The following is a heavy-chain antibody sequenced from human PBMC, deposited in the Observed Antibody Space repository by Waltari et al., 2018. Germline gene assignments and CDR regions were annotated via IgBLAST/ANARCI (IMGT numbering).Heavy chain of an antibody. D-gene: IGHD5-18*01. CDR3: AVGYVDTAMVKDYYGMDV. CDR1: GYTFTSYA. J-gene: IGHJ6*02. Sequence: QVQLVQSGAEVKKPGASVKVSCKASGYTFTSYAMTWFRQAPGQRLEWMGWINAGNGNTKYSQKFQGRVTITRDTSASTAYMELSSLRSEDTAVYYCAVGYVDTAMVKDYYGMDVWGQGTTVTVSS. CDR2: INAGNGNT. V-gene: IGHV1-3*01.